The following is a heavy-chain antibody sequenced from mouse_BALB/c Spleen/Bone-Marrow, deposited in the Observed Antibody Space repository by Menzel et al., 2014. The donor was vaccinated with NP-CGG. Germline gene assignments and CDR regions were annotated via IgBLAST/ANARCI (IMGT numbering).Heavy chain of an antibody. J-gene: IGHJ3*01. Sequence: VQVVESGPGLVAPSQSLSITCTVSGFSLTSYGVHWVRQPPGKGLEWLGIIWAGGNTNYNSALMSRLSISKDNSKSQVFLKMNSLQTEDSAMYYCARELWAWFAYWGQGTLVTVSA. CDR3: ARELWAWFAY. CDR1: GFSLTSYG. CDR2: IWAGGNT. V-gene: IGHV2-9*02.